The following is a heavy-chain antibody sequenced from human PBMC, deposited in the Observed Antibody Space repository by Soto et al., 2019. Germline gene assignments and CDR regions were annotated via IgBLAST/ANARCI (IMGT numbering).Heavy chain of an antibody. V-gene: IGHV1-18*01. J-gene: IGHJ6*03. Sequence: ASVKVSCKASGYTFTSYGISWVRQAPGQGLERMGWISAYNGNTNYAQKLQGRVTMTTDTSTSTAYMELRSLRSYDTAVYYCARDRPLEDSAYYDFWSGYYRYYYYYMVVWGKGTTGTVS. CDR3: ARDRPLEDSAYYDFWSGYYRYYYYYMVV. CDR1: GYTFTSYG. D-gene: IGHD3-3*01. CDR2: ISAYNGNT.